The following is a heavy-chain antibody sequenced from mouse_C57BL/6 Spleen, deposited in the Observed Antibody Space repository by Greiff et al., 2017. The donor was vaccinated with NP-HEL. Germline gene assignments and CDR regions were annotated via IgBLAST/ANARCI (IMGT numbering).Heavy chain of an antibody. Sequence: VQLQQSGAELVRPGSSVKLSCKASGYTFTSYWMHWVKQRPIQGLEWIGNIDPSDSETHYNQKFKDKATLTVDKSSSTAYMQLSSLTSEDSAVYYCARNPSMGYGSSYFDYWGQGTTLTVSS. CDR3: ARNPSMGYGSSYFDY. CDR2: IDPSDSET. CDR1: GYTFTSYW. V-gene: IGHV1-52*01. D-gene: IGHD1-1*01. J-gene: IGHJ2*01.